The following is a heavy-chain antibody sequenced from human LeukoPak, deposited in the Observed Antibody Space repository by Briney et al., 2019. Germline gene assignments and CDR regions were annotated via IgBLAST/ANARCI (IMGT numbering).Heavy chain of an antibody. CDR3: ARDPTAMGV. Sequence: SETLSLTCTVSGGSISSSSYYWGWIRQPPGKGLEWVGEINHSGSTNYNPSLKSRVTISVDTSKNQFSLKLSSVTAADTAVYYCARDPTAMGVWGQGTTVTVSS. D-gene: IGHD4-4*01. V-gene: IGHV4-39*07. J-gene: IGHJ6*02. CDR1: GGSISSSSYY. CDR2: INHSGST.